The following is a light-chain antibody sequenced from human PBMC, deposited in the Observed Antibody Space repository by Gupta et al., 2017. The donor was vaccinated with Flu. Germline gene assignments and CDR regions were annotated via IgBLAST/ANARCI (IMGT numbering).Light chain of an antibody. CDR1: QNINSN. CDR3: QQYENWPPLT. Sequence: EIVMTQSQATLSVSPGERATGSCWASQNINSNLAWYQQQPGQAPRLLIRGASTRVSDNPDRFRGSGSGTDFTLTISSLQPEDFAVYYCQQYENWPPLTFGGGTKVEIK. CDR2: GAS. V-gene: IGKV3D-15*01. J-gene: IGKJ4*01.